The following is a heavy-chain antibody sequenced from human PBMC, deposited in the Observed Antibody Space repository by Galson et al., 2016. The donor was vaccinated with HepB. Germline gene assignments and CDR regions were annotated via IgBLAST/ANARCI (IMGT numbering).Heavy chain of an antibody. CDR2: INIGYVKT. D-gene: IGHD3-16*01. CDR1: GYTFTTYA. CDR3: ARDGARDYVWGSYGDY. Sequence: SVKVSCKASGYTFTTYAMHWVRQAPGQRPEWMGWINIGYVKTKYSQKFQGRFTITRDTSASTVYMELSSLRSEDTAVYYCARDGARDYVWGSYGDYWGQGTLVTVSS. J-gene: IGHJ4*02. V-gene: IGHV1-3*04.